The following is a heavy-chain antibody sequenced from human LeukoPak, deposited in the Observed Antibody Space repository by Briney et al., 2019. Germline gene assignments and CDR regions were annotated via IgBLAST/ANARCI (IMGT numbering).Heavy chain of an antibody. V-gene: IGHV4-59*01. CDR2: ISYTGST. Sequence: SETLSLTCTVSGGSISRYFWTWIRQSPGKGLEWIGHISYTGSTHYSPSLRTRVTISVDTSKNQFSLKLNSVTPADTAVYYCARGRWDLILDAFDIWDQGTMVTVSS. J-gene: IGHJ3*02. CDR3: ARGRWDLILDAFDI. CDR1: GGSISRYF. D-gene: IGHD1-26*01.